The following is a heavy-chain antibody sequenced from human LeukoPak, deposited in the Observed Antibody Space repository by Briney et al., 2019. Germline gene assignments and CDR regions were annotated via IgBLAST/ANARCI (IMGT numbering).Heavy chain of an antibody. CDR3: ARGPTRTLDWNYGFNDY. D-gene: IGHD1-7*01. V-gene: IGHV3-30*04. Sequence: GGSLRLSCAASGFTFSSYAMHWVRQAPGEGLEWVAVISYDGSNKYYADSVKGRFTISRDNSKNTLYLQMNSLRAEDTAVYYCARGPTRTLDWNYGFNDYWGQGTLVTVSS. J-gene: IGHJ4*02. CDR1: GFTFSSYA. CDR2: ISYDGSNK.